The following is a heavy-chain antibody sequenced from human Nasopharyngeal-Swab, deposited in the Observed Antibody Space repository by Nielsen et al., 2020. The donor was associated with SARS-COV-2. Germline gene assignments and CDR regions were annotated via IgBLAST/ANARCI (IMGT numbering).Heavy chain of an antibody. D-gene: IGHD7-27*01. CDR2: IYHSGST. CDR3: ARGFHDDGEETGEEEGREG. V-gene: IGHV4-30-2*01. Sequence: RQAPGKGLEWIGYIYHSGSTYYNPSLKSRVTISVDRSKNQFSLKLSSVTAADTAVYYCARGFHDDGEETGEEEGREGWGKG. J-gene: IGHJ6*03.